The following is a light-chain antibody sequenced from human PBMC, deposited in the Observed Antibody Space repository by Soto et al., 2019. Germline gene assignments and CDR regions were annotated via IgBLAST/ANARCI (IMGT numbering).Light chain of an antibody. V-gene: IGKV1-33*01. CDR2: GVS. J-gene: IGKJ4*01. Sequence: DIQMTQSPSSLSASVGDRVTITCQASQDIRKNLNWYQQKPGRAPKLLIYGVSNLETGVPSRFSRSGSGTDFTLTITSLQPEDMSTYYCQQYNDLITFGGGTKVEI. CDR1: QDIRKN. CDR3: QQYNDLIT.